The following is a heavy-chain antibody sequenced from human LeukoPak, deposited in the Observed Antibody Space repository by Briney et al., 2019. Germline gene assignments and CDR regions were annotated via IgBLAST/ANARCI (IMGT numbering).Heavy chain of an antibody. CDR2: INAGNGNT. V-gene: IGHV1-3*01. D-gene: IGHD2-8*01. Sequence: ASVKVSCKASGYTFTSYAMHWVRQAPGQRLEWMGWINAGNGNTKYSQKFQGRVTITRDTSASTAYMELSSLRSEDTAVYCCAREMGKWDFDYWGQGTLVTVSS. CDR1: GYTFTSYA. J-gene: IGHJ4*02. CDR3: AREMGKWDFDY.